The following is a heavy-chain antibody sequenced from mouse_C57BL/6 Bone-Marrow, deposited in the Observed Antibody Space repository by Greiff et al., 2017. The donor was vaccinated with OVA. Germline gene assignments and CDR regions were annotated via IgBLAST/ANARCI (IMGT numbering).Heavy chain of an antibody. CDR1: GYTFTSYG. D-gene: IGHD1-1*01. CDR2: IYPGSGNT. Sequence: QVQLQQSGAELARPGASVKLSCKASGYTFTSYGISWVKQRTGQGLEWIGEIYPGSGNTYYNEKFKGKATLTADKSSSTAYMELRSLTSEDSAVYFCARSYYGSGVFDYWGQGTTLTVSA. CDR3: ARSYYGSGVFDY. J-gene: IGHJ2*01. V-gene: IGHV1-81*01.